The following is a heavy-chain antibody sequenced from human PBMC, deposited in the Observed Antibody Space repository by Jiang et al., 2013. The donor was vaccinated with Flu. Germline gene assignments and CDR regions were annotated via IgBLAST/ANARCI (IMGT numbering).Heavy chain of an antibody. V-gene: IGHV4-59*01. CDR2: IYYSGST. Sequence: GLVKPSETLSLTCTVSGGSISSYYWSWIRQPPGKGLEWIGYIYYSGSTNYNPSLKSRVTISVDTSKNQFSLKLSSVTAADTAVYYCARGMDGLWELPYGMDVWGQGTTVTVSS. D-gene: IGHD1-26*01. J-gene: IGHJ6*02. CDR3: ARGMDGLWELPYGMDV. CDR1: GGSISSYY.